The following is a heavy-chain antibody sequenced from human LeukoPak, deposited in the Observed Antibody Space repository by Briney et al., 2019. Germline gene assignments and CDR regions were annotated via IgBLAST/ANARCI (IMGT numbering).Heavy chain of an antibody. D-gene: IGHD6-13*01. CDR3: AREKRQQLVLYYYYYMDV. Sequence: SETLSLICTVSGGSISSYYWSWIRQPPGKGLEWIGYIYYSGSTNYNPSLKSRVTISVDTSKNQFSLKLSSVTAADTAVYYCAREKRQQLVLYYYYYMDVWGKGTTVTVSS. CDR2: IYYSGST. CDR1: GGSISSYY. J-gene: IGHJ6*03. V-gene: IGHV4-59*01.